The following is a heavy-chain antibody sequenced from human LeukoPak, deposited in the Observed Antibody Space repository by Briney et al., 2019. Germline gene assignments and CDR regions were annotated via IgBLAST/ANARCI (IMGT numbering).Heavy chain of an antibody. V-gene: IGHV4-30-2*01. CDR2: IYHSGRT. CDR1: GGSISSGGYS. CDR3: ASSYDSSGYYPPRLDY. J-gene: IGHJ4*02. Sequence: SETLSLTCAVSGGSISSGGYSWSWIRQPPGKGLEWIGYIYHSGRTYYNPSLKSRVTISVDRSKNQFSLKLSSVTAAGTAVYYCASSYDSSGYYPPRLDYWGQGTLVTVSS. D-gene: IGHD3-22*01.